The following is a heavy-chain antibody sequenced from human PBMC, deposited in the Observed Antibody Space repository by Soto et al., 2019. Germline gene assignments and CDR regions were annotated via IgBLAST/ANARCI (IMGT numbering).Heavy chain of an antibody. J-gene: IGHJ6*03. CDR2: IYYSGST. CDR1: GGSISSSSYY. Sequence: PSETLSLTCTVSGGSISSSSYYWCWIRHPPGKGLEWIGSIYYSGSTYYNPSLKSRVTISVDTSKNQFSLKLSSVTAADTAVYYCARKTSTIFGVVITGYYYYYMDVWGKGTTVTVS. D-gene: IGHD3-3*01. V-gene: IGHV4-39*01. CDR3: ARKTSTIFGVVITGYYYYYMDV.